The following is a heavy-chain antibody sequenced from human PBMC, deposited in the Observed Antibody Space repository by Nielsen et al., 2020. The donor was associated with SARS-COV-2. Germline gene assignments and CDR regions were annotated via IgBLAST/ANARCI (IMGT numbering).Heavy chain of an antibody. CDR1: GGSVSSGSYY. D-gene: IGHD3-22*01. CDR2: IYYSGST. Sequence: GSLRLSCTVSGGSVSSGSYYWSWIRQPPGKGLEWIGYIYYSGSTNYNPSLKSRVTISVDTSKNQFSLKLSSVTAADTAVYYCARGNTYYYDTPGLDYWGQGTLVTVSS. J-gene: IGHJ4*02. V-gene: IGHV4-61*01. CDR3: ARGNTYYYDTPGLDY.